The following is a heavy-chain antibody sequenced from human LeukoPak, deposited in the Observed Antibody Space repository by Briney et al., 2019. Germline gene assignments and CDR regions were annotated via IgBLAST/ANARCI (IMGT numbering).Heavy chain of an antibody. CDR3: TRIVGGSQDF. CDR2: TYHRSRWYN. J-gene: IGHJ4*02. CDR1: GDSVSSNSAA. V-gene: IGHV6-1*01. D-gene: IGHD3-16*02. Sequence: SQTLSLTCAISGDSVSSNSAAWNWIRQSPSRGLEWLGRTYHRSRWYNDYAVSVRGRITINPDTSKNQFSLQLKSVTPEDTAVYYCTRIVGGSQDFWGQGTLVTVSS.